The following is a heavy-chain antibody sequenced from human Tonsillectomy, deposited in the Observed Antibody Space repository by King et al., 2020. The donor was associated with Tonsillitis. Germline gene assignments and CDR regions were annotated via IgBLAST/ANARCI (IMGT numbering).Heavy chain of an antibody. Sequence: QLVQSGAEGKKPGESLRISCQGSGYAFSTYWIAWVRQMPGKGLQYVGRIDPSDSYTSYSQSFQGHVIISTDNSINTAYLRWNSLKASDSAIYYCARIRGWTPGVFEIWGQGTLVTVSS. CDR3: ARIRGWTPGVFEI. V-gene: IGHV5-10-1*01. CDR2: IDPSDSYT. CDR1: GYAFSTYW. J-gene: IGHJ3*02. D-gene: IGHD3/OR15-3a*01.